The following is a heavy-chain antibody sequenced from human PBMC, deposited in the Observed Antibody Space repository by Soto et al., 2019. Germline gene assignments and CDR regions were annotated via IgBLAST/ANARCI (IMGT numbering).Heavy chain of an antibody. CDR1: GFTFSSYA. Sequence: EVQLLESGGGLVQPGGSLRLSCAASGFTFSSYAMSWVRQAPGKGLEWVSAISGSGGSTYYADSVKGRFTISRDNSKNPRYRKMNSMRAEDRVVYYGAKWDPATTAHSNYWGQGTLVTVSS. CDR2: ISGSGGST. D-gene: IGHD1-26*01. J-gene: IGHJ4*02. V-gene: IGHV3-23*01. CDR3: AKWDPATTAHSNY.